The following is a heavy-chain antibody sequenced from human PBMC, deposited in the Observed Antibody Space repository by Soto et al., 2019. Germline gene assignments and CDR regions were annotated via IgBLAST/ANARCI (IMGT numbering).Heavy chain of an antibody. V-gene: IGHV4-59*01. CDR1: GASMNNYY. J-gene: IGHJ4*02. CDR2: MYYSGGS. CDR3: VRSGHSFGGVM. D-gene: IGHD3-16*01. Sequence: QVQLQEWGPGLVKPSETLSLPCTVSGASMNNYYGSWVRQPPGKGLEWIGYMYYSGGSNSNPSLKGRVTISVDTSKNQISLKLTSVIAADTAVYYCVRSGHSFGGVMWGQGTLVTVSS.